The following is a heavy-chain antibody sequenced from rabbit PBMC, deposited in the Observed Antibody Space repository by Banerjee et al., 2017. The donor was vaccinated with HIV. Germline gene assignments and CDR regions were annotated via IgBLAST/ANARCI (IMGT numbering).Heavy chain of an antibody. D-gene: IGHD7-1*01. J-gene: IGHJ4*01. CDR2: IYAGSSGST. Sequence: EESGGDLVKPEGSLTLTCTASGLDFSSSYWICWVRQAPGKGLEWIACIYAGSSGSTHYASWAKGRFTISKTSSTTVTLQMTSLTAADTATYFCARRYLAYDCAFNLWGPGTLVTV. V-gene: IGHV1S45*01. CDR1: GLDFSSSYW. CDR3: ARRYLAYDCAFNL.